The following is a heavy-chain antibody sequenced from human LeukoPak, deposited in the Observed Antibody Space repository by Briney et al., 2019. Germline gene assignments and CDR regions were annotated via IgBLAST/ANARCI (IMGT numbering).Heavy chain of an antibody. CDR1: DCSISNYY. D-gene: IGHD3-3*01. CDR3: ARAILTPSGSVWFFDL. V-gene: IGHV4-59*01. CDR2: IQYSGGT. Sequence: SETLSLTCSVSDCSISNYYWPWMRQPPGKGLEWIGNIQYSGGTYFNPSLKSRVTVSVDTYKNQVSLTLRSVTAADTAVYYCARAILTPSGSVWFFDLWGRGTLVTVSS. J-gene: IGHJ2*01.